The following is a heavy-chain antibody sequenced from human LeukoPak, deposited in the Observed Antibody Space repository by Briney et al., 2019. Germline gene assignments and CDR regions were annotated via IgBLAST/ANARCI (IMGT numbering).Heavy chain of an antibody. V-gene: IGHV3-23*01. D-gene: IGHD7-27*01. CDR3: AKGDWGDY. Sequence: PGGSLRLSCAASGFTFRIYAMNWVRQAPGKGLEWASGISDSGDSTYYADSVKGRSTISKDNSNNTLYLQMNSLRADDTAVYYCAKGDWGDYWGQGTLVTVSS. CDR1: GFTFRIYA. J-gene: IGHJ4*02. CDR2: ISDSGDST.